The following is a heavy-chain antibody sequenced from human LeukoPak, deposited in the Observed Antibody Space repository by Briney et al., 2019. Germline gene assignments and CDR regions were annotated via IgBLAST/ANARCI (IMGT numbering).Heavy chain of an antibody. J-gene: IGHJ4*02. V-gene: IGHV5-51*01. Sequence: GESLKISCKGSGYSFTTYGIGWVRQMPGKGLDWMGLIYPGNPNIRYSPSFQGQVTISADKSINTAYLQWSSLKVSDTAMYYCARNYGGYSLPFDFWGQGTLVTVSS. D-gene: IGHD4-23*01. CDR2: IYPGNPNI. CDR3: ARNYGGYSLPFDF. CDR1: GYSFTTYG.